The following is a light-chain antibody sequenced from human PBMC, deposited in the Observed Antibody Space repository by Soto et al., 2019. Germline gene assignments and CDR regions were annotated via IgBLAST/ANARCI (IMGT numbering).Light chain of an antibody. Sequence: DLPMTQSPSSVSASVGGSVTITCRASQGINVWLAWYQQRPGKAPKLLIYGATGLQSGVPSRFRGGGSGRDVPLTISNLQPEDFATYYCQQAPTFPFTFGPGTRVDV. CDR1: QGINVW. CDR3: QQAPTFPFT. J-gene: IGKJ3*01. CDR2: GAT. V-gene: IGKV1-12*02.